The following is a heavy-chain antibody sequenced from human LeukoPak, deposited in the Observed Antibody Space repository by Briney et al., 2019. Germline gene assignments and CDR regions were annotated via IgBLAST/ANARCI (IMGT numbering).Heavy chain of an antibody. Sequence: GGSLRLSCAASGFTFSGSAMHWVRQAPGKGLEWVSAISGSGGSTYYADSVKGRFTISRDNSKNTLYLQMNSLRAEDTAVYYCAKEAEAGTLASDYWGQGTLVTVSS. CDR2: ISGSGGST. CDR1: GFTFSGSA. D-gene: IGHD6-19*01. CDR3: AKEAEAGTLASDY. J-gene: IGHJ4*02. V-gene: IGHV3-23*01.